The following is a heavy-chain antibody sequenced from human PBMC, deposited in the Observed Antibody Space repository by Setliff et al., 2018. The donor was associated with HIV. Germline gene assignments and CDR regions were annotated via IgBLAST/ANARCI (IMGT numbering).Heavy chain of an antibody. J-gene: IGHJ4*02. D-gene: IGHD6-19*01. CDR3: ARDYYSSGWYDFSDY. Sequence: GGSLRLSCAASGFSFSGYSMNWVRQAPGRGLEWLSYISSSSSTIYYADSVKGRFTISRDNAKNSLYLQMNSLRAEDTAVYYCARDYYSSGWYDFSDYWGQGTLVTVSS. V-gene: IGHV3-48*04. CDR1: GFSFSGYS. CDR2: ISSSSSTI.